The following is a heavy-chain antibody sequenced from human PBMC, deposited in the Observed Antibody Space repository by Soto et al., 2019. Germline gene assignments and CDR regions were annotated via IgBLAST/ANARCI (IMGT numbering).Heavy chain of an antibody. CDR2: IYWDDDK. V-gene: IGHV2-5*02. Sequence: QITLKESGPTLVKPTQTLTLTCTFSGFSLTSRPVGVGWIRQPPGKALEWLVVIYWDDDKRYSPSLRRRLTITKDTSQNEVVLIMTDMDPLDTATYYCAHRLGGSSWNDGYFDFWGQGILVTVSS. J-gene: IGHJ4*02. CDR1: GFSLTSRPVG. D-gene: IGHD1-1*01. CDR3: AHRLGGSSWNDGYFDF.